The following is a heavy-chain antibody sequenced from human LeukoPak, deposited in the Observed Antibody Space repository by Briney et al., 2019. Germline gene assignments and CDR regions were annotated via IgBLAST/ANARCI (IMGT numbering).Heavy chain of an antibody. D-gene: IGHD2-2*01. CDR2: VKQDGSQT. V-gene: IGHV3-7*01. CDR3: ARDWSSTNGLDL. J-gene: IGHJ5*02. CDR1: GFTFSNYW. Sequence: PGGSLRLSCAASGFTFSNYWMNWVRQAPGTGLEWVANVKQDGSQTHYVDSVKGRFTISRDNAKNSLYLQMNSLRGDDTAVYYCARDWSSTNGLDLWGQGTLVTVSS.